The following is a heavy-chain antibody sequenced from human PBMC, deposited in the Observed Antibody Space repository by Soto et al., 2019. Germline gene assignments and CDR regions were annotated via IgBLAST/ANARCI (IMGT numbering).Heavy chain of an antibody. Sequence: GGSLRLSCAASGFTFSSYAMSWVRQAPGKGLEWVSAISGSGGSTYYADSVKGRFTISRDNSKNTLYLQMNSLRAEDTAVYYCAKAFWTYDYIWGSYRFDAFDIWGQGTMVTVSS. J-gene: IGHJ3*02. CDR3: AKAFWTYDYIWGSYRFDAFDI. V-gene: IGHV3-23*01. CDR1: GFTFSSYA. CDR2: ISGSGGST. D-gene: IGHD3-16*02.